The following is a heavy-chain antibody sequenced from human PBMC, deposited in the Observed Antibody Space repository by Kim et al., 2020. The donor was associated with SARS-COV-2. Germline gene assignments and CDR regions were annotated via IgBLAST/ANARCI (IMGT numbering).Heavy chain of an antibody. CDR2: ISGGATST. D-gene: IGHD6-19*01. J-gene: IGHJ5*02. CDR3: GMGQWLREVRFDP. CDR1: GFAFSSYA. Sequence: GGSLRLSCAASGFAFSSYAMTWVRQAPGKGLEWVSSISGGATSTYYADSVKGRFTVSRDNSNNTLYLQLSSLRLEDTALYYCGMGQWLREVRFDPWGQGTLVTVSS. V-gene: IGHV3-23*01.